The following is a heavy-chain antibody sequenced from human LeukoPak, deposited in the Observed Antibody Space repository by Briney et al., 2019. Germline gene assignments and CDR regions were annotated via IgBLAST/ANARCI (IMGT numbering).Heavy chain of an antibody. CDR1: GGSISSGDYY. CDR2: IYYSGST. J-gene: IGHJ5*02. Sequence: SETLSLTCTVSGGSISSGDYYWSWIRQPPGKDLEWIGYIYYSGSTYYNPSLKSRVTISVDTSKNQFSLKLSSVTAADTAVYYCARGRVVVPAATINWFDPWGQGTLVTVSS. V-gene: IGHV4-30-4*01. CDR3: ARGRVVVPAATINWFDP. D-gene: IGHD2-2*01.